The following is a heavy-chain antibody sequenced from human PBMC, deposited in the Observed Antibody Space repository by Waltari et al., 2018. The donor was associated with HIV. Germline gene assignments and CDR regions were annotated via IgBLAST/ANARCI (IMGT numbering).Heavy chain of an antibody. CDR3: ARADVTTFDY. CDR2: ISGSSSTM. CDR1: VSSFRSFG. J-gene: IGHJ4*02. D-gene: IGHD4-17*01. Sequence: EVHLVSSGGELVRPGGSLRLSCAASVSSFRSFGMIWVRQAPGKGLEWISYISGSSSTMYYAESVKGRFTISRDNAKNSVYLQMDSLRDEDTAVYYCARADVTTFDYWGQGARVTVSS. V-gene: IGHV3-48*02.